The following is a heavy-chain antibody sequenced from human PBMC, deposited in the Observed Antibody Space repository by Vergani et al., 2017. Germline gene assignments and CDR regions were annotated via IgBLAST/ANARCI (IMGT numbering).Heavy chain of an antibody. Sequence: QVQLVQSGAEVKEPGSSLRVSCKAFGETFSSHGISWVRQAPGQGLQWMGRIVPMYGTPNYAQKFQDRVKITADESTSTVYMELTSLGSEDTAVYYCARWASRYTQATIYAPYDYWGQGTPVTVSS. D-gene: IGHD3-16*02. J-gene: IGHJ4*02. CDR2: IVPMYGTP. V-gene: IGHV1-69*13. CDR3: ARWASRYTQATIYAPYDY. CDR1: GETFSSHG.